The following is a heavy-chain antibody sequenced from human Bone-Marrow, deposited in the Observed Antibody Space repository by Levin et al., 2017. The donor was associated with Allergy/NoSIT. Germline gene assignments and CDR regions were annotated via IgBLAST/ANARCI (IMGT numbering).Heavy chain of an antibody. CDR3: ARPSYSSSWNDAFDI. CDR1: GYSFTSYW. J-gene: IGHJ3*02. CDR2: IYPGDSDT. Sequence: ASVKVSCKGSGYSFTSYWIGWVRQMPGKGLEWMGIIYPGDSDTRYSPSFQGQVTISADKSISTAYLQWSSLKASDTAMYYCARPSYSSSWNDAFDIWGQGTMVTVSS. D-gene: IGHD6-13*01. V-gene: IGHV5-51*01.